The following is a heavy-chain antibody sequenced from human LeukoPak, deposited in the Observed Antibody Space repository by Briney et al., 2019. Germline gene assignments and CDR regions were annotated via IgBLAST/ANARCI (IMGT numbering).Heavy chain of an antibody. CDR3: ARQEQCSSTSCNYFDY. J-gene: IGHJ4*02. Sequence: GGSLRLSCAASGFTFSSYSMNWVRQAPGKGLEWVSSISSSSSYIYYADSVKGRFTISRDNAKNSLYLQMNSPRAEDTAVYYCARQEQCSSTSCNYFDYWGQGTLVTVSS. D-gene: IGHD2-2*01. CDR1: GFTFSSYS. CDR2: ISSSSSYI. V-gene: IGHV3-21*01.